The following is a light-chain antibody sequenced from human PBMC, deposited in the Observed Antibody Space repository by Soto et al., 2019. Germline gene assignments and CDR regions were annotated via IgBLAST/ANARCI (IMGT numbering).Light chain of an antibody. CDR1: SSDVGTYNL. CDR3: CSYAGSSTHVV. J-gene: IGLJ2*01. CDR2: EGS. V-gene: IGLV2-23*01. Sequence: QSVLTQPASVSGSPGQSITISCTGTSSDVGTYNLVSWYQQCPGKAPKLMIYEGSKRPSGVSNRFSGSKSGNTASLTISGLQAEDEADYDCCSYAGSSTHVVFGGGTKLTVL.